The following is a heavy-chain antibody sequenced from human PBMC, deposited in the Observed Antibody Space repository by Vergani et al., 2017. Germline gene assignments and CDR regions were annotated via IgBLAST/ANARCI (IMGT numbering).Heavy chain of an antibody. V-gene: IGHV3-66*01. J-gene: IGHJ4*02. CDR2: IYSGGST. CDR3: AKDSSGSYYYFDY. D-gene: IGHD1-26*01. Sequence: VQLVESGGGLVQPGGSLRLSCAASGFTVSSNYMSWVRQAPGKGLEWVSVIYSGGSTYYADSVKGRFTISRDNSKNTLYLQMNSLRAEDTAVYYCAKDSSGSYYYFDYWGQGTLVTVSS. CDR1: GFTVSSNY.